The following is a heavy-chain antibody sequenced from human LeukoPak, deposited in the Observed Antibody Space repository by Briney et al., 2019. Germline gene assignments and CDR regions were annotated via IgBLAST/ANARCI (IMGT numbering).Heavy chain of an antibody. CDR2: INSDGSST. J-gene: IGHJ6*02. CDR1: GFTFSSYW. V-gene: IGHV3-74*01. Sequence: GGSLRLSCAAPGFTFSSYWMHWVRQAPGKGLVWVSRINSDGSSTSYADSVKGRFTISRDNAKNTLYLQMNSLRAEDTAVYYCARAPWGRSSSWTYYYYGMDVWGQGTTVTVSS. CDR3: ARAPWGRSSSWTYYYYGMDV. D-gene: IGHD6-13*01.